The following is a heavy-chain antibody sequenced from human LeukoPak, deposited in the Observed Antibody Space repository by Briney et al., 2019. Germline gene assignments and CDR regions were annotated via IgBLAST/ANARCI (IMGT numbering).Heavy chain of an antibody. CDR2: ISSSGSYI. V-gene: IGHV3-21*01. CDR3: AREILLLDYGDYAPRANYYYYYGMDV. D-gene: IGHD4-17*01. CDR1: GFTFSSYS. J-gene: IGHJ6*02. Sequence: GGSLRLSCAASGFTFSSYSMNWVRQAPGKGLEWVSSISSSGSYIYYADSVKGRFTISRDNAKNSLYLQMNSLRAEDTAVYYCAREILLLDYGDYAPRANYYYYYGMDVWGQGTTVTVSS.